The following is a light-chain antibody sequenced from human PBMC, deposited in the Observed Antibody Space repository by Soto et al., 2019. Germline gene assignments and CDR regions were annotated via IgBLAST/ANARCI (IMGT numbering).Light chain of an antibody. J-gene: IGKJ1*01. CDR3: QQYGSSRT. CDR2: GAS. CDR1: QSISSNN. Sequence: EIVLTQSPGTLSLSPGERATLSCRASQSISSNNLAWYQQKPGQAPRLLIYGASSRATGISDRFSGSGSGKDFTLTISRLEPEDFAVYYCQQYGSSRTFGQGIKVEIK. V-gene: IGKV3-20*01.